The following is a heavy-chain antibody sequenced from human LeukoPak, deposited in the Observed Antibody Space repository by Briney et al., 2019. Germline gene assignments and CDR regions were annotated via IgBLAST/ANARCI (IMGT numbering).Heavy chain of an antibody. CDR2: IYPGDSDT. CDR1: GYSFTSYW. Sequence: GESLKISCKGSGYSFTSYWIGWVRQMPGKGLGWMGIIYPGDSDTRYSPSFQGQVTISADKSISTAYLQWSGLKASDTAMYYCARHRGASSGYQDYWGQGTLVTVSS. J-gene: IGHJ4*02. CDR3: ARHRGASSGYQDY. D-gene: IGHD3-22*01. V-gene: IGHV5-51*01.